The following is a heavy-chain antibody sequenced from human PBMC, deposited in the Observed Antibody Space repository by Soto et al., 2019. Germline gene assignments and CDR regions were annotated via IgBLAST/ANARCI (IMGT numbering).Heavy chain of an antibody. V-gene: IGHV1-24*01. Sequence: ASVKVSCKVSGYTLTELSMHWVRQAPGKGLEWMGGFDPEDGETIYAQKFQGRVTMTEDTSTDTAYMELSSLRSEDTAVYYCATAVNSGYDYDFDYWGQGTLVTVSS. CDR3: ATAVNSGYDYDFDY. D-gene: IGHD5-12*01. J-gene: IGHJ4*02. CDR1: GYTLTELS. CDR2: FDPEDGET.